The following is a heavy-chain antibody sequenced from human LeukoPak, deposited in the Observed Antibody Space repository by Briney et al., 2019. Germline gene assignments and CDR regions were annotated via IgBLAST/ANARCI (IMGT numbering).Heavy chain of an antibody. CDR3: ARSLSGSYYSSFDY. D-gene: IGHD1-26*01. CDR2: IYHSGST. V-gene: IGHV4-30-2*01. CDR1: GGSISSGGYY. J-gene: IGHJ4*02. Sequence: SETLSLTCTVSGGSISSGGYYWSWIRQPPGKGLEWIGYIYHSGSTYYNPSLKSRVTISVDRSKNQFSLKLSSVTAADTAVYYCARSLSGSYYSSFDYWGQGTLVTVSS.